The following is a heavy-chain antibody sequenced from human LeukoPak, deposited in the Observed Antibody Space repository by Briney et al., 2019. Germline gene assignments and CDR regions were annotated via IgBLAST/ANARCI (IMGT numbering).Heavy chain of an antibody. CDR3: ATYRQVLLPFES. CDR2: IRDDGSNK. CDR1: GFTFSSYG. Sequence: GGSLRLSCAASGFTFSSYGIQWVRQAPGKGREGVGFIRDDGSNKYYADSVKGRFTISRDNSKNTLYLQMNSLRAEDTAIYYCATYRQVLLPFESWGQGTLVTVSS. D-gene: IGHD2/OR15-2a*01. V-gene: IGHV3-30*02. J-gene: IGHJ4*02.